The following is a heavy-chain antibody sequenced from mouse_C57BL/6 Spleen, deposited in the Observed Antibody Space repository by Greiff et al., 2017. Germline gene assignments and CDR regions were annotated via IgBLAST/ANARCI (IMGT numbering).Heavy chain of an antibody. CDR3: TRVYDYDVGYYAMDY. Sequence: VQLQQSGTVLARPGASVKMSCKTSGYTFTSYWMHWVKQRPGQGLEWIGAIYPGNSDTSYNQKFKGKAKLTAVTSASTAYMELSSLTNEDSAVYYCTRVYDYDVGYYAMDYWGQGTSVTVSS. D-gene: IGHD2-4*01. CDR2: IYPGNSDT. J-gene: IGHJ4*01. CDR1: GYTFTSYW. V-gene: IGHV1-5*01.